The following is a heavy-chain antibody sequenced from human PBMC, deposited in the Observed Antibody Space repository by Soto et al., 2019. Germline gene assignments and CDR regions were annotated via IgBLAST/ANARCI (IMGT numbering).Heavy chain of an antibody. CDR2: TYYRSKWYN. J-gene: IGHJ6*02. CDR1: GDSVSSNSAA. CDR3: ARVPIYSSSTGMDV. Sequence: SQTRALTCAISGDSVSSNSAAWNWIRQSPSRGLEWLGRTYYRSKWYNDYAVSVKSRITINPDTSKNQFSLQLNSVTPEDTAVYYCARVPIYSSSTGMDVWGQGTTVTVSS. D-gene: IGHD6-13*01. V-gene: IGHV6-1*01.